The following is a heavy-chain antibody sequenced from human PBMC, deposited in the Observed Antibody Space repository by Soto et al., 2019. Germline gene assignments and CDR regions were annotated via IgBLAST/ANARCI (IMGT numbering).Heavy chain of an antibody. CDR2: INPSGGST. Sequence: ASVKVSCKASGYTFTSYYMHWVRQAPGQGLEWMGIINPSGGSTSYAQKFQGRVTMTRDTSTSTVYMELSSLRSEDTAVYYCARALTGVDYYYGMDVWGQGTTVTVSS. CDR1: GYTFTSYY. J-gene: IGHJ6*02. CDR3: ARALTGVDYYYGMDV. D-gene: IGHD1-20*01. V-gene: IGHV1-46*01.